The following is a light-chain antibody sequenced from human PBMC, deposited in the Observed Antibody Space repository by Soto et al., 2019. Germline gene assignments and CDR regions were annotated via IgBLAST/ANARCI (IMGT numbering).Light chain of an antibody. CDR2: GAS. CDR1: QSVRSN. V-gene: IGKV3-15*01. CDR3: QQYSHWPPYT. Sequence: EVVMTQSPATLSVSPGERATLSCRASQSVRSNLAWFQQKPGQAPRLLIYGASTRATGIPARFSGSGSGTEFTLTISSLQSEDFAVYFCQQYSHWPPYTFGQGTK. J-gene: IGKJ2*01.